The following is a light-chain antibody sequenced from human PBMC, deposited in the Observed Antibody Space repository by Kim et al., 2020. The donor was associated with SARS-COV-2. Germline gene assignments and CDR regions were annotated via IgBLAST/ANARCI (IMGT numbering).Light chain of an antibody. CDR3: SSYAGSNNVV. CDR2: EVS. CDR1: SSDVGGYNY. V-gene: IGLV2-8*01. J-gene: IGLJ2*01. Sequence: GQSVTISCTGTSSDVGGYNYVSLYQQHPGKAPKLMIYEVSKRPSGVPDRFSGSKSGNTASLTVSGLQAEDVADYYCSSYAGSNNVVFGGGTQLTVL.